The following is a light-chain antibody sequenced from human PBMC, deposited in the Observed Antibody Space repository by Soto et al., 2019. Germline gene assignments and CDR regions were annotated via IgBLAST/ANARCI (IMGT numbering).Light chain of an antibody. CDR1: QSVTNW. CDR3: QQYNSYSSYT. Sequence: DIQMTQSPSTLSASVGDRVTITCRASQSVTNWLAWYQQKPGKAPKLLIYKASTLESAVPSRFSGSGSGTEFTLTISCVQPDDFATYFCQQYNSYSSYTFGQGTKLEI. J-gene: IGKJ2*01. V-gene: IGKV1-5*03. CDR2: KAS.